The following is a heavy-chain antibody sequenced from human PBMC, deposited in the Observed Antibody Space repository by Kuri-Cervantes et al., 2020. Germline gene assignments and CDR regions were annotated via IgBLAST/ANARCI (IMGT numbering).Heavy chain of an antibody. Sequence: ASVKVSCKASGYTFTNYDIHWVRQATGQGLEWMGWMNPKNGNTGYAQKFQGRVIMTGNTSIRTAYMDLSSLRSEDTAVYYCVKSGRAEAGGGNYFYYGMEVWGQGTTVTVSS. CDR3: VKSGRAEAGGGNYFYYGMEV. J-gene: IGHJ6*02. CDR2: MNPKNGNT. V-gene: IGHV1-8*01. CDR1: GYTFTNYD. D-gene: IGHD6-19*01.